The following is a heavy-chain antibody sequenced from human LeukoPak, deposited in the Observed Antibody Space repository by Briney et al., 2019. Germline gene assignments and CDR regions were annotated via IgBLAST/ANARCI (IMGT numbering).Heavy chain of an antibody. CDR3: ARHDGSSFIYYIDH. V-gene: IGHV3-23*01. J-gene: IGHJ4*02. CDR2: VSNSGYNT. Sequence: GGSLRLSCAASGFSVTSCAMSWVRQAPGKGLEWVSAVSNSGYNTWYADSVKGRFTISRDISQNTLHLQMSSLRAEDTALYYYARHDGSSFIYYIDHWGQGALVTVSS. CDR1: GFSVTSCA. D-gene: IGHD1-26*01.